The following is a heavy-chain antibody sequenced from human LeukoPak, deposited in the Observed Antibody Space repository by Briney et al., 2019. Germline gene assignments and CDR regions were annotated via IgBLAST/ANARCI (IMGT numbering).Heavy chain of an antibody. CDR3: ARDMKVPTFDP. CDR2: IKQDGSDK. J-gene: IGHJ5*02. CDR1: GFTFTKYW. V-gene: IGHV3-7*01. Sequence: GGSLRLSCAASGFTFTKYWMSWVRQVPGKGLEWVANIKQDGSDKYYPDSVKGRFTISRDNAKNSLYLQMNSLRAEDTAVYYCARDMKVPTFDPWGQGTLVTVSS. D-gene: IGHD1-1*01.